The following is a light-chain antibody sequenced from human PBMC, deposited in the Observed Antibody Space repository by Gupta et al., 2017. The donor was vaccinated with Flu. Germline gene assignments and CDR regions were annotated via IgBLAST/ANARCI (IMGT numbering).Light chain of an antibody. J-gene: IGLJ3*02. CDR3: TSYTTSNTWV. CDR1: SSDVGGYNY. V-gene: IGLV2-14*01. CDR2: EVR. Sequence: QSALTQPDYVSGSPGQSITISCTGTSSDVGGYNYVSWYQQHPGKAPKVMIYEVRNRPSGVSNRFSGSKSGNTASLTISGLQAEDDADYYCTSYTTSNTWVFGGGTKLTVL.